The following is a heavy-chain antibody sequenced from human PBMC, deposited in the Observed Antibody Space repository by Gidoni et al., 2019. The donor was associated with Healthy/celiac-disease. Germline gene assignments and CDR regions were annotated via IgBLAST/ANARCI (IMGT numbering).Heavy chain of an antibody. J-gene: IGHJ4*02. CDR3: ARVAKDVQGVIFYCDY. V-gene: IGHV4-30-4*07. CDR2: IYYSGST. D-gene: IGHD3-10*01. CDR1: GGSISSVGYS. Sequence: QVQLQESGPGLVKPSQTLSLTCAVSGGSISSVGYSWSWIRQPPGKGLEWIGYIYYSGSTYYNPSLKSRVTISVDTSKNQFSLKLSSVTAADTAVYYCARVAKDVQGVIFYCDYWGQGTLVTVSS.